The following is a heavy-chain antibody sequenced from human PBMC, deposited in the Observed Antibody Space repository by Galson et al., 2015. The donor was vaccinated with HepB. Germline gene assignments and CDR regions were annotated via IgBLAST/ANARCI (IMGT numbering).Heavy chain of an antibody. Sequence: SVKVSCKASGYTFSHYAISWVRQAPGQGLEWMGWISGNSDKTNYAPKLQGRVTVTTDRSTSTTYMELRSLRSDDTAVYYCAWIAYGANYMDVWGKGTTVTVSS. CDR2: ISGNSDKT. CDR1: GYTFSHYA. J-gene: IGHJ6*03. CDR3: AWIAYGANYMDV. V-gene: IGHV1-18*01. D-gene: IGHD4-17*01.